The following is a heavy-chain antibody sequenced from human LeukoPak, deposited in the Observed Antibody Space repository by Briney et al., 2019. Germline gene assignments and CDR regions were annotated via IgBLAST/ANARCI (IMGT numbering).Heavy chain of an antibody. V-gene: IGHV3-21*01. CDR1: GFTFSSYS. J-gene: IGHJ4*02. D-gene: IGHD1-26*01. CDR3: AREREGHFDY. CDR2: ISGSSSYI. Sequence: GGSLRLSCAASGFTFSSYSMNWVRQAPGKGLEWVSSISGSSSYIYYADSVKGRFTISRDNAKNSLYLQMNSLRAEDTAVYYCAREREGHFDYWGQGTLVTVSS.